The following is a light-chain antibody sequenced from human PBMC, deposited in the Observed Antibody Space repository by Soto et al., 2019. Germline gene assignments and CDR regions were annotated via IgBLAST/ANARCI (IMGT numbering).Light chain of an antibody. V-gene: IGKV3-11*01. Sequence: EIVLTQSPATLSLSPGERATLSCRASQSVARHCLACYQRKPGQAPRLLISEISNRATGVPARFSGSGSGTDFTLTISSLEPEDSAVYYCQQRIAWPLTFGGGTKVEIK. CDR1: QSVARHC. CDR2: EIS. J-gene: IGKJ4*01. CDR3: QQRIAWPLT.